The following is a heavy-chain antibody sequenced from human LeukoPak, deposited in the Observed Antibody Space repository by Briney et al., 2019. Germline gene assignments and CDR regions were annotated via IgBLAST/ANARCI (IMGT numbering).Heavy chain of an antibody. Sequence: SSVKVSCKASGGTFSSYAISWVRQAPGQGLEWMGRIIPIFGTANYAQKFQGRVTITTDESTSPAYMELSSLRSEDTAVYYCARAGLYYDSSGYPLLGWFDPWGQGTLVTVSS. CDR1: GGTFSSYA. CDR3: ARAGLYYDSSGYPLLGWFDP. CDR2: IIPIFGTA. J-gene: IGHJ5*02. D-gene: IGHD3-22*01. V-gene: IGHV1-69*05.